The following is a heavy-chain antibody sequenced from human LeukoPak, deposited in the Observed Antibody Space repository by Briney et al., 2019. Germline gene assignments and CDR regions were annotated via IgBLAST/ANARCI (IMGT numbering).Heavy chain of an antibody. CDR1: GYTLTELS. V-gene: IGHV1-24*01. CDR2: FDPEDGET. Sequence: ASVKVSCKVSGYTLTELSMHWVRQAPGKGLEWMGGFDPEDGETIYAQKFQGRVTMTEDTSTDTAYMELSSLRSEDTAVYYCATDSSSWYRRTHNWFDPWGQGTLVTVSS. CDR3: ATDSSSWYRRTHNWFDP. D-gene: IGHD6-13*01. J-gene: IGHJ5*02.